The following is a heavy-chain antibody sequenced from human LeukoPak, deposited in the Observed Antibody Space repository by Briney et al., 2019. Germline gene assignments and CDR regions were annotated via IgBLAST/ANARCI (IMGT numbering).Heavy chain of an antibody. J-gene: IGHJ4*02. D-gene: IGHD3-22*01. Sequence: GASVKVSCKASGGTFSSYAISWVRQAPGQGLEWMGGIIPIFGTANCAQKFQGRVTITTDESTSTAYMELSSLRSEDTAVYYCARSRFELYYYDSSGYYFDYWGQGTLVTVSS. CDR2: IIPIFGTA. CDR3: ARSRFELYYYDSSGYYFDY. CDR1: GGTFSSYA. V-gene: IGHV1-69*05.